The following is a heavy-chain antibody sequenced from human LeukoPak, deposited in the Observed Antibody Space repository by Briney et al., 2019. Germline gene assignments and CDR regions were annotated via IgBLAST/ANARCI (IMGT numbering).Heavy chain of an antibody. V-gene: IGHV3-30*02. D-gene: IGHD4-17*01. J-gene: IGHJ6*03. CDR2: IRYDGSNK. Sequence: GSLRLSCAASGFTFSSYGMHWVRQAPGKGLGWVAFIRYDGSNKYYADSVKGRFTISRDNSKNTLYLQMNSLRAEDTAVYYCALDYVDGLDYYYYMDVWGKGTTVTVSS. CDR1: GFTFSSYG. CDR3: ALDYVDGLDYYYYMDV.